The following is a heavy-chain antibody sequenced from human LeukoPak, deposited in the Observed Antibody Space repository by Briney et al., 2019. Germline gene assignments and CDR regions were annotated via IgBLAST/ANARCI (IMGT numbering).Heavy chain of an antibody. CDR3: ARDLSVSLDAFDI. CDR1: GFTVSSNY. D-gene: IGHD5/OR15-5a*01. V-gene: IGHV3-53*01. CDR2: IYSGGST. Sequence: PGGSLRLSCAASGFTVSSNYMSWVRQAPGKGLEGVSVIYSGGSTYYADSVKGRFTISRDNSKNTLYLQMNSLRAEDTAVYYCARDLSVSLDAFDIWGQGTLVTVSS. J-gene: IGHJ3*02.